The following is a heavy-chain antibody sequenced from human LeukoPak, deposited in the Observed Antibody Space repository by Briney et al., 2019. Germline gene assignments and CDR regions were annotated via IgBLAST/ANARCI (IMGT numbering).Heavy chain of an antibody. CDR3: ARDAGYYGSGSYWAY. Sequence: SETLSLTCTVSGGSISSGGYYWSWIRQPPGKGLEWIGYIYHSGSTYYNPSLKSRVTISVDRSKNQFSLKLSSVTAADTAVYYCARDAGYYGSGSYWAYWGQGTLVTVSS. CDR2: IYHSGST. CDR1: GGSISSGGYY. V-gene: IGHV4-30-2*01. J-gene: IGHJ4*02. D-gene: IGHD3-10*01.